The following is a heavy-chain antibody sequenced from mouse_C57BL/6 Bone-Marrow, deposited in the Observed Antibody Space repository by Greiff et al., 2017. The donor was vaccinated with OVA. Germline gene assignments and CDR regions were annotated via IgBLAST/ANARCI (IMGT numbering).Heavy chain of an antibody. CDR2: IHPNSGST. V-gene: IGHV1-64*01. D-gene: IGHD2-3*01. Sequence: QVQLQQPGAELVKPGASVKLSCTASGYTFTSYWMHWVKQRPGQGLEWIGMIHPNSGSTNYNEKFKSKATLTVDKSSSTAYMQLSSLTSEDSAVYYCGYVVYFWYFGVWGTGTTVTVSS. CDR3: GYVVYFWYFGV. CDR1: GYTFTSYW. J-gene: IGHJ1*03.